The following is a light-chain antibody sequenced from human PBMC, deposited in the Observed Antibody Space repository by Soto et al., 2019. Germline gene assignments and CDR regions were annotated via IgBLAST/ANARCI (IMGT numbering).Light chain of an antibody. Sequence: DIQMTQSPSTLSASVGDRVTITCRASQSISSWLAWYQQKPGKAPKLLMYGASSLESGVPSRFSGSGSGTDFTLTISSLQPDDFATYYCQKYDSFSWTFGQGTRVEIK. V-gene: IGKV1-5*01. CDR2: GAS. J-gene: IGKJ1*01. CDR3: QKYDSFSWT. CDR1: QSISSW.